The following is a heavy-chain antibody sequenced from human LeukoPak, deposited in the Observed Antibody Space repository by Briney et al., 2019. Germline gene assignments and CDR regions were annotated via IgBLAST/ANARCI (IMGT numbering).Heavy chain of an antibody. D-gene: IGHD2-15*01. CDR2: ILYDGSKN. J-gene: IGHJ4*02. CDR1: GFNFSSHG. V-gene: IGHV3-30*03. Sequence: GGSLRLSCAASGFNFSSHGMHWVRQATGKGLQREEVILYDGSKNYYAESVKGRFTISRDNAMNTLYLQMNSLRAEDTAVYYCARWVVTAADIDYWGQGTLVTVSS. CDR3: ARWVVTAADIDY.